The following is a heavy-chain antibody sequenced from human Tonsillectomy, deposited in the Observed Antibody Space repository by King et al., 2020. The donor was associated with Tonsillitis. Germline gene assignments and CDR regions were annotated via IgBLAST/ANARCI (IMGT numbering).Heavy chain of an antibody. CDR3: ARDVDFGDYAFDY. J-gene: IGHJ4*02. Sequence: QLVQSGAEVKKPGASVKVSCKASGYTFTGYYMHWVRQAPGQGLEWMGWINPNSGGTKYAQKFQGRVTMTRDTSISTAYMELSRLRSDDTAVYYCARDVDFGDYAFDYWGQGTLVTVSS. V-gene: IGHV1-2*02. CDR1: GYTFTGYY. CDR2: INPNSGGT. D-gene: IGHD4-17*01.